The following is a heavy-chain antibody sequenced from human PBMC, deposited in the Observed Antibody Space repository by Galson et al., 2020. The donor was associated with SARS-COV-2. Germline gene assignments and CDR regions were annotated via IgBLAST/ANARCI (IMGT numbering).Heavy chain of an antibody. CDR3: ARGQLGGMDV. CDR2: IYHSGST. CDR1: GGSISSYY. V-gene: IGHV4-59*12. Sequence: SETLSLTCTVSGGSISSYYWTWIRQPPGKGLEWIGYIYHSGSTNYNSSLKSRVTISVDTSKNQFSLKLSSVTAADTAVDYWARGQLGGMDVGGKGGTVTVSS. D-gene: IGHD1-1*01. J-gene: IGHJ6*04.